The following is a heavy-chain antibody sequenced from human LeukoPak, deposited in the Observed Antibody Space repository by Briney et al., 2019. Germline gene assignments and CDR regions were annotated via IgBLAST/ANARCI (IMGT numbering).Heavy chain of an antibody. V-gene: IGHV4-59*06. CDR3: GRRGTGRWFDP. Sequence: PSETLSLTCTVSGGSISSYYWSWIRQHPGKGLEWIGYIYYSGSTYYNPSLKSRVTISVDTSKNQFSLKLSSVTAADTAVYYCGRRGTGRWFDPWGQGTLVTVSS. CDR1: GGSISSYY. CDR2: IYYSGST. J-gene: IGHJ5*02. D-gene: IGHD1-1*01.